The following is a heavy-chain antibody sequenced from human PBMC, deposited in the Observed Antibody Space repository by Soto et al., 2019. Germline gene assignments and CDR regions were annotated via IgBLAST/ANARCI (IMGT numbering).Heavy chain of an antibody. CDR3: ARKVRDYNFDY. D-gene: IGHD4-17*01. CDR2: INPDSGGP. V-gene: IGHV1-2*02. Sequence: QVQLVQSGAEVKRPGASVKVSCKASGYSLTDYYMHWVRQAPGQGLEWMGWINPDSGGPKYAQKFQGRVTMTRDTSINTAFMDLSRLTSDDTAVYFSARKVRDYNFDYSGQRTLVTVSP. J-gene: IGHJ4*02. CDR1: GYSLTDYY.